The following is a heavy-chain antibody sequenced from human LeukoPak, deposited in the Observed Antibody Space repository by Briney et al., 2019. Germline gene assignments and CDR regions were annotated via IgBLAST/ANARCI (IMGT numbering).Heavy chain of an antibody. J-gene: IGHJ3*02. Sequence: GGSLRLSCAASGFTFSSYSMNWVRQAPGKGLEWVSSISSSSSYIYYADSVKGRFTISRDNAKNSLYLQMDSLRVEDTAVYYCAREGWDLNALDIWGQGTMVTVSP. CDR2: ISSSSSYI. CDR3: AREGWDLNALDI. V-gene: IGHV3-21*01. CDR1: GFTFSSYS. D-gene: IGHD1-26*01.